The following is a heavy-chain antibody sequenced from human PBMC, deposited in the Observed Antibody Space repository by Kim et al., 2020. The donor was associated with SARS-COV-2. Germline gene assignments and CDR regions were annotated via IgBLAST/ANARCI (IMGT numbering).Heavy chain of an antibody. Sequence: SETLSLTCTVSGGSVSSGSYYWSWIRQPPGKGLEWIGYIYYSGSTNYNPSLKSRVTISVDTTKNQFSLKLSSVTAADTAVYYCARGVFMVRGVTNWFDPWCQGTLVAASS. CDR1: GGSVSSGSYY. CDR2: IYYSGST. CDR3: ARGVFMVRGVTNWFDP. V-gene: IGHV4-61*01. J-gene: IGHJ5*02. D-gene: IGHD3-10*01.